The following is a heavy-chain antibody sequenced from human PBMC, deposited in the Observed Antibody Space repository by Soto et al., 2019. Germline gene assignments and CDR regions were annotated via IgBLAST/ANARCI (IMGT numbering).Heavy chain of an antibody. CDR2: ISGSGGST. J-gene: IGHJ5*02. V-gene: IGHV3-23*01. Sequence: PGGSLRLSCAASGFTFSSYAMSWVRQAPGKGLEWVSAISGSGGSTYYADSVKGRFTIPRDNSKNTLYLQMNSLRAEDTAVYYCAKVGGSSSRAGPVWFDPWGQGTLVTVSS. CDR3: AKVGGSSSRAGPVWFDP. D-gene: IGHD6-13*01. CDR1: GFTFSSYA.